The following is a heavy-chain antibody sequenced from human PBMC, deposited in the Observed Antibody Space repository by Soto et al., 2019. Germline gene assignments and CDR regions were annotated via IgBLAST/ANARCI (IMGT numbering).Heavy chain of an antibody. CDR2: IYWDDDK. D-gene: IGHD4-17*01. CDR3: AHRKITTVTSGFDS. J-gene: IGHJ4*02. CDR1: GFSLSTSGVG. Sequence: QITLKESGPTLVKPTQTLTLTCTFSGFSLSTSGVGVGWIRQPPGKALEWLALIYWDDDKRYSPSLKSRLTITKDTSKNQVVLTMTNMDPVDTATYYCAHRKITTVTSGFDSWGQGTLVTVSS. V-gene: IGHV2-5*02.